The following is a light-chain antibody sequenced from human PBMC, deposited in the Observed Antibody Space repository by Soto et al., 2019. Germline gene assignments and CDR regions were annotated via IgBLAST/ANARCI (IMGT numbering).Light chain of an antibody. J-gene: IGLJ1*01. Sequence: QPVLTQSPSASASLGASVKLTCTLSSGHSSYAIAWHQQQPEKGPPYLMKLNSDGSHSKGDGIPDRFSGSSSGAERYLTISSLQSEDEADYYCQTWGTGIHVFGTGTKVTVL. V-gene: IGLV4-69*01. CDR2: LNSDGSH. CDR1: SGHSSYA. CDR3: QTWGTGIHV.